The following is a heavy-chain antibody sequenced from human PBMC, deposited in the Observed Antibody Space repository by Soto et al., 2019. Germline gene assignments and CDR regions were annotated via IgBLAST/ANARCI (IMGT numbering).Heavy chain of an antibody. CDR1: GFTFSSYG. CDR3: AKSIAAVGTPPYFYYYGMDV. V-gene: IGHV3-30*18. J-gene: IGHJ6*02. CDR2: ISYDESNK. D-gene: IGHD6-13*01. Sequence: QVQLVESGGGVGQPGRSLRLSCAASGFTFSSYGMHWVRQAPGKGLEWVAVISYDESNKYYADSVKGRFTISRDNSKNTLYLQMNSLRAEDTAVYYCAKSIAAVGTPPYFYYYGMDVWGQGTTVTVSS.